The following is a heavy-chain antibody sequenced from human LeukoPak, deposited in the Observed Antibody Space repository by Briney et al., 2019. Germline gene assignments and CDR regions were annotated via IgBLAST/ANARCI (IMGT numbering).Heavy chain of an antibody. J-gene: IGHJ4*02. CDR3: ARENSWEVAFDY. D-gene: IGHD6-13*01. V-gene: IGHV1-46*01. CDR1: GYTFTGYY. CDR2: INPSGGST. Sequence: ASVKVSCKASGYTFTGYYMHWVRQAPGQGLEWMGIINPSGGSTSYAQKFQGRVTMTRDTSTSTVYMELSSLRSEDTAVYYCARENSWEVAFDYWGQGTLVTVSS.